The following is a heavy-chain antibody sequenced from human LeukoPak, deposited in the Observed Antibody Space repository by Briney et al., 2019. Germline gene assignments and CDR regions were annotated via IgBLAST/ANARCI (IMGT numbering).Heavy chain of an antibody. J-gene: IGHJ4*02. V-gene: IGHV4-38-2*01. Sequence: PSETLSLTCAVSGDSISSGHYWGWIRQPPGKGLECIGSIYYSGSTYYNPSLKSRVTISVDTSKNQFSLKVSSVTAADTALYYCARGLYYFDYWGQGTLVTVSS. CDR2: IYYSGST. CDR3: ARGLYYFDY. CDR1: GDSISSGHY.